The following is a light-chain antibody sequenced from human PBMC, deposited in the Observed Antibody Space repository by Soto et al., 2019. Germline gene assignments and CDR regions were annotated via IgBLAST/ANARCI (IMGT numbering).Light chain of an antibody. CDR1: TGPVTSGHY. Sequence: QAVVTQEPSLTVSPGGTVTPTCGSSTGPVTSGHYPYWFQQKPGQAPRTLIYDTNNKHSWTPARFSASLLGGKAALTLSGAQPEDEAEYCCLLSYPGVRAVFGGGTQLTVL. V-gene: IGLV7-46*01. CDR2: DTN. J-gene: IGLJ7*01. CDR3: LLSYPGVRAV.